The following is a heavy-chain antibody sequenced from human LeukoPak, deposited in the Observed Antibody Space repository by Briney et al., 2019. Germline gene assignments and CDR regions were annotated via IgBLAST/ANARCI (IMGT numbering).Heavy chain of an antibody. CDR3: ARVRGGSLIDY. CDR1: GFTFSSYV. V-gene: IGHV3-30*04. D-gene: IGHD1-26*01. CDR2: ISYDGSNE. Sequence: PGRSLRLSCAASGFTFSSYVMHWVRQAPGKGLEWVAIISYDGSNEYYADSVKGRFTISRDNAKNSLYLQMNSLRAEDTAVYYCARVRGGSLIDYWGQGTLVTVSS. J-gene: IGHJ4*02.